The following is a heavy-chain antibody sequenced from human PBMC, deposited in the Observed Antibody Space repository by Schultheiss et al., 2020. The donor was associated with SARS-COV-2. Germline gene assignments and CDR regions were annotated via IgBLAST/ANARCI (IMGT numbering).Heavy chain of an antibody. J-gene: IGHJ4*02. Sequence: LRLSCTVSGGSVSSGSYYWSWIRQPPGKGLEWIGYIYYSGSTYYNPSLKSRVIISVDTSKNHFSLKLSSVTAADTAVYYCARGQGSSWYDWGQGTLVTVSS. CDR1: GGSVSSGSYY. CDR3: ARGQGSSWYD. V-gene: IGHV4-31*03. D-gene: IGHD6-13*01. CDR2: IYYSGST.